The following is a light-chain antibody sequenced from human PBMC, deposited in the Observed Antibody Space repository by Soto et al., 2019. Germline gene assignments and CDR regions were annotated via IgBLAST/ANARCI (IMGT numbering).Light chain of an antibody. CDR2: DAS. J-gene: IGKJ4*01. V-gene: IGKV3-11*01. CDR1: QSVSSY. CDR3: QQRSNWPPLT. Sequence: EIVLTQSPATLSLSPGERATLSCRASQSVSSYLAWYQQKPGQAPRLLIYDASNRATGIPARFSGSGSGTDFTHTISSLEPEDFAVYHCQQRSNWPPLTFGGGTTVEIK.